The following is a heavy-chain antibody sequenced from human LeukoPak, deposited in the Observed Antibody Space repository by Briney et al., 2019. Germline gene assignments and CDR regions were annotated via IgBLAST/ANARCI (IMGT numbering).Heavy chain of an antibody. Sequence: GGSLRLSCAASGFTFSNYGMHWVRQAPGNGLEWVAFVRYDGSNKYYADSVKGRFTISRDNSKKTLYLQMNSLRAEDTAVYYFAKDLGFLEWLTWFDPWGQGTLVTVSS. CDR1: GFTFSNYG. CDR2: VRYDGSNK. CDR3: AKDLGFLEWLTWFDP. J-gene: IGHJ5*02. D-gene: IGHD3-3*01. V-gene: IGHV3-30*02.